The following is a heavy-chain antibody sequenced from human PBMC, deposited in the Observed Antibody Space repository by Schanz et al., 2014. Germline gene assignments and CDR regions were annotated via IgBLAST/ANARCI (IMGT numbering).Heavy chain of an antibody. V-gene: IGHV3-23*01. Sequence: DVQLLESGGGLVQPGGSLRLSCAASGFTFNSYAMTWVRQAPGKGLEWVSGNSLSGGSKYYADSVKGRFTISRDNSDTTPYLQTTSMDANDMTLFYCAEEMGYCSGGACYDYYYYSLDAWGQGTTVTVSS. CDR2: NSLSGGSK. J-gene: IGHJ6*02. CDR1: GFTFNSYA. CDR3: AEEMGYCSGGACYDYYYYSLDA. D-gene: IGHD2-15*01.